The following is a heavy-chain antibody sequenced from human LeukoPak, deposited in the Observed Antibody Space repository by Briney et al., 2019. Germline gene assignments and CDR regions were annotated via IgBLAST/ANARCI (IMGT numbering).Heavy chain of an antibody. D-gene: IGHD3-22*01. J-gene: IGHJ4*02. V-gene: IGHV4-34*01. CDR1: GGSFSGYY. CDR3: ARRDDSSGYHKIFDY. Sequence: ASETLSLTCAVYGGSFSGYYWSWIRQPPGKGLEWIGNIYYGENTYYNPSLKSRVTISIDTSKNQFYLKLSSLTAADTAVYYCARRDDSSGYHKIFDYWGPGTLVTVSS. CDR2: IYYGENT.